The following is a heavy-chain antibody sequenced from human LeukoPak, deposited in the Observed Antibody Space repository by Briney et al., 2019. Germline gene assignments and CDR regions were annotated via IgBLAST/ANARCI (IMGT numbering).Heavy chain of an antibody. J-gene: IGHJ3*02. CDR1: GGSIRRYY. Sequence: SETLSLTCTVSGGSIRRYYWSWIRQSPGKGLEWIGKIYYNGSTDYNPSLKSRVTMSVDTSKNQLPLKLKSVTAVDTAVYFCARGRYFDWLLKVDMGGGYSFDMWGQGTMVTVSS. CDR2: IYYNGST. V-gene: IGHV4-59*01. CDR3: ARGRYFDWLLKVDMGGGYSFDM. D-gene: IGHD3-9*01.